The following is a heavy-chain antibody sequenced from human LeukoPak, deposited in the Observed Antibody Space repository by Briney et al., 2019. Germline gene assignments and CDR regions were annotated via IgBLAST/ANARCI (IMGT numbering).Heavy chain of an antibody. D-gene: IGHD2-2*02. CDR2: ISAYNGNT. V-gene: IGHV1-18*01. CDR3: ARDRGYCSSTSCYTSWFDP. CDR1: GYTFTSYG. J-gene: IGHJ5*02. Sequence: GASVKVSCKASGYTFTSYGISWVRQAPGQGLEWMGWISAYNGNTNYAQKLQGRVTTTTDTSTSTAYMELRSLRSDDTAVYYCARDRGYCSSTSCYTSWFDPWGQGTLVTVSS.